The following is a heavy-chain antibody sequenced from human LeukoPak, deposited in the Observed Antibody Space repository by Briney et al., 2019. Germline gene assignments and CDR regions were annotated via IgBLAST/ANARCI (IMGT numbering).Heavy chain of an antibody. CDR2: VSYDGSTK. D-gene: IGHD3-22*01. Sequence: PGKSLRLSCAASGFTFSRYAMHWVRQAPGKGLEWVAAVSYDGSTKYYADSVKGRFTISRDNSKNTLYLQMNSLRAEDTALYYCGSYFDSSGYYFEYFQHWGQGTLVTVSS. CDR1: GFTFSRYA. V-gene: IGHV3-30*03. CDR3: GSYFDSSGYYFEYFQH. J-gene: IGHJ1*01.